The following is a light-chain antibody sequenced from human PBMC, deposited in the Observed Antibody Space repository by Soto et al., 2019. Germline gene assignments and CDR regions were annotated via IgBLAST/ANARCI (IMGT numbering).Light chain of an antibody. V-gene: IGLV1-40*01. CDR1: REKIGAGYE. J-gene: IGLJ1*01. Sequence: QSVLTEPPSVSGAPGQRVAISCTGSREKIGAGYEGHWYQQLPGGAPKLLIYGNNNRPSGVPDRFSGSKSATSASLAITALYAESSAFYYCQSSDSRLSALYVFRTVTMVT. CDR2: GNN. CDR3: QSSDSRLSALYV.